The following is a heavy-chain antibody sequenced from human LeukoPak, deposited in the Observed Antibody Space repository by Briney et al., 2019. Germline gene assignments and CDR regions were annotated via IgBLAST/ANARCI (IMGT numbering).Heavy chain of an antibody. J-gene: IGHJ3*02. CDR3: ARQPGGTAAFDI. V-gene: IGHV4-4*07. D-gene: IGHD1-14*01. CDR2: VTRNGGVLYN. Sequence: PSETLSLTCTVSDDSITTSYWSWIRQSAGKGLEWIGRVTRNGGVLYNSNDSSLRSRVILSVDASKNQFYLTLSGVTAADTGVYYCARQPGGTAAFDIWAQGTMVTVSS. CDR1: DDSITTSY.